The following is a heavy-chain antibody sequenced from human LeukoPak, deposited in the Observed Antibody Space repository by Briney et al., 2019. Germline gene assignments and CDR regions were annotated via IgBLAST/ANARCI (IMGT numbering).Heavy chain of an antibody. J-gene: IGHJ4*02. CDR1: GGTFSSYA. CDR2: IIPIFGTA. V-gene: IGHV1-69*05. Sequence: ASVKVSCKSSGGTFSSYAISWARQAPGQGLEWMGRIIPIFGTANYAQKFQGRVTITTDESTSTAYMELSSLRYEDTAVYYCASLNAGSDYWGQGTLVTVSS. CDR3: ASLNAGSDY. D-gene: IGHD3-10*01.